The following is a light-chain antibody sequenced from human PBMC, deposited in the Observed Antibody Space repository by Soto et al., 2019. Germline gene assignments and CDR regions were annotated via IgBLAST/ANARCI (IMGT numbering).Light chain of an antibody. V-gene: IGKV3-20*01. CDR1: QSVSSSS. CDR3: QQYGSSLWT. CDR2: AAS. J-gene: IGKJ1*01. Sequence: EIVLTQSPGTLSLSPGERATLSCRASQSVSSSSLAWYQQKPGQAPRPLIYAASSRATGIPDRFNGSGSGADFTLTISRLEPEDFAVYYCQQYGSSLWTFGQGTKVDIK.